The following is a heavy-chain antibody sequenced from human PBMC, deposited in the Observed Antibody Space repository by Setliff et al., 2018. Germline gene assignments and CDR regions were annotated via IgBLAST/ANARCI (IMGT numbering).Heavy chain of an antibody. D-gene: IGHD2-2*01. J-gene: IGHJ4*02. CDR3: AKNGGDIAVVPAAPIDY. CDR1: GFTFSSYS. Sequence: GGSLRLSCAASGFTFSSYSMNWVRQAPGKGLEWVSSISSSSSYIYYADSVKGRFTISRDNAKNSLYLQMNSLRAEDTAVYYCAKNGGDIAVVPAAPIDYWGQGTLVTVSS. V-gene: IGHV3-21*01. CDR2: ISSSSSYI.